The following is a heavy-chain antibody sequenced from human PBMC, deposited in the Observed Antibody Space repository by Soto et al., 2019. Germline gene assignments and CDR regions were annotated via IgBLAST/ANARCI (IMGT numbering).Heavy chain of an antibody. D-gene: IGHD1-26*01. CDR3: ARLVGPTSYHFDY. J-gene: IGHJ4*02. CDR2: IYSGGNT. Sequence: TGGSLRLSCAASGFTISNKYMSWVRQAPGKGLEWVSVIYSGGNTYYADSVKGRFIISRDISKDTVYLQMNSLRAEDTAVYYCARLVGPTSYHFDYWGQGTLVTVSS. V-gene: IGHV3-53*01. CDR1: GFTISNKY.